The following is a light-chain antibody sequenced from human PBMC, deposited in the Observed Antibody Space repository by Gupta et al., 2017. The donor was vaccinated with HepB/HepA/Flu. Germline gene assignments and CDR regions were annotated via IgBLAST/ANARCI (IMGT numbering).Light chain of an antibody. CDR1: QSVSSNV. CDR2: DAS. V-gene: IGKV3D-20*01. J-gene: IGKJ4*01. Sequence: EIVLTQSPATLYLSPGERATLSCGASQSVSSNVLACYQQKPGRAPLLLIYDASSSATVIPDKFSGRGSGTDFTLTISRLEPEYFAVYYCQHDGSSPITFGGGTKVEIK. CDR3: QHDGSSPIT.